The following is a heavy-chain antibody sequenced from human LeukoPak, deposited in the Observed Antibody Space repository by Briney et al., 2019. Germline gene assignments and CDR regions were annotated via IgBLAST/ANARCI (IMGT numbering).Heavy chain of an antibody. Sequence: GGSLRLSCTASGFTFKNYRMTWVRQAPGKGLEWVASMKDDGNEIQYVDSVKGRFTISRDNAKNSLYLQMNNLRAEDTAVYYCAKDRISMVRGVTRNWGQGTLVTVSS. V-gene: IGHV3-7*03. CDR1: GFTFKNYR. J-gene: IGHJ4*02. CDR2: MKDDGNEI. CDR3: AKDRISMVRGVTRN. D-gene: IGHD3-10*01.